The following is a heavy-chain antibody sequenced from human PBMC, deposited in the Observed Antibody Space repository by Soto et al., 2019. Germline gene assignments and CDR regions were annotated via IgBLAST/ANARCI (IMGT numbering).Heavy chain of an antibody. Sequence: ASVKVSCKASGYTFIDYYIHWVRQAPGQGLEWMGWVSPRSGGTNYAQKFLGRVTITRDTSISTAYMELTGLTSDDTAVYYCTKKGGGPFPFDPSGQGTMVTGSS. J-gene: IGHJ5*02. CDR3: TKKGGGPFPFDP. CDR1: GYTFIDYY. CDR2: VSPRSGGT. V-gene: IGHV1-2*02. D-gene: IGHD2-8*01.